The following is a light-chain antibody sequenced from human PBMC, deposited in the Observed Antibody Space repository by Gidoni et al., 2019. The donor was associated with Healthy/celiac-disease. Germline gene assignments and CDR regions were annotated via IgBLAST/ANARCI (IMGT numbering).Light chain of an antibody. CDR1: QSITSY. CDR2: AAS. Sequence: IQMPNPPSSLSASVGDRVTITCRASQSITSYLNWYQQKPGKAPKLLIYAASSLQSGVPSRFSGSGSGTDFTLTISSLQPEDFATYYCQQSYSIMYTFGQGTKLEIK. V-gene: IGKV1-39*01. CDR3: QQSYSIMYT. J-gene: IGKJ2*01.